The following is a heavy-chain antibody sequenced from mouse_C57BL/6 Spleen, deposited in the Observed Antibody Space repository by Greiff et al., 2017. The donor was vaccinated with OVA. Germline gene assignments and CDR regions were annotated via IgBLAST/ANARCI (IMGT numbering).Heavy chain of an antibody. Sequence: QVQLQQPGAELVMPGASVKLSCKASGYTFTSYWMHWVKQRPGQGLEWIGEIDPSDSYTNYHQKFKGKSTLTVDKSSSTAYMQLSSLTSEDSAVYYCARLGYYCSSSHFDYWGQGTTLTVSS. D-gene: IGHD1-1*01. CDR3: ARLGYYCSSSHFDY. J-gene: IGHJ2*01. CDR1: GYTFTSYW. V-gene: IGHV1-69*01. CDR2: IDPSDSYT.